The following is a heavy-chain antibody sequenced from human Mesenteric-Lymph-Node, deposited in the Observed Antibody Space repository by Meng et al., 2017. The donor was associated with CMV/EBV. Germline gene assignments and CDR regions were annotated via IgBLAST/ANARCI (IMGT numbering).Heavy chain of an antibody. J-gene: IGHJ4*02. CDR3: ARVSTRGPPGSGHFDY. CDR2: DYFSGST. CDR1: GGSISSSSYY. D-gene: IGHD2-2*01. V-gene: IGHV4-39*07. Sequence: SETLSLTCTVSGGSISSSSYYWAWIRQPPGKGLEWIGTDYFSGSTYYNPSLKSRLTISVDTSKNQFSLKLSSVTAADTAVYYCARVSTRGPPGSGHFDYWGQGTLVTVSS.